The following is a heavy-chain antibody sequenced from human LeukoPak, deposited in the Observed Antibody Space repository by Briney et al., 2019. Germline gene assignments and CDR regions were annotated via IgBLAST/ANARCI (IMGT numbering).Heavy chain of an antibody. CDR3: AREDVVLVDAVRYYYYGMDV. CDR2: INPSGGST. D-gene: IGHD2-8*01. V-gene: IGHV1-46*01. J-gene: IGHJ6*02. Sequence: ASVKVSCKASGGTFSSYAISWVLQAPGQGLEWMGIINPSGGSTSYAQKFQDRVTMTRDTSTSTVYMELSSLKSEDTAVYYCAREDVVLVDAVRYYYYGMDVWGQGTTVTVSS. CDR1: GGTFSSYA.